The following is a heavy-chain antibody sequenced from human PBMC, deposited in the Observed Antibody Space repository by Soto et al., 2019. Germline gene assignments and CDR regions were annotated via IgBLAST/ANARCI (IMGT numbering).Heavy chain of an antibody. J-gene: IGHJ6*02. Sequence: QVQLQESGPGLVKPSETLSLTCTVSGGSISSYYWSWIRQPPGKGLEWIGYIYYSGSTNYNPSLKSRVTISVDTSKNQFSLKLSSVTAADTAVYYCAREVGATTLYYYGMDVWGQGTTVTVSS. D-gene: IGHD1-26*01. CDR3: AREVGATTLYYYGMDV. CDR1: GGSISSYY. CDR2: IYYSGST. V-gene: IGHV4-59*01.